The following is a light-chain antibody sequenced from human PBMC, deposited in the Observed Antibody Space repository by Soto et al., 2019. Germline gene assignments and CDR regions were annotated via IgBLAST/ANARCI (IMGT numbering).Light chain of an antibody. Sequence: MHVTPSPCTLAESVGDRVTINCRASQSISSWLAWYQQKPGKAPKLLIYKASTLKSGVPSRFSGSGSGTDFSLTISSLQPEDFATYYCLQYDNYPLAFGGGTEVDIK. CDR1: QSISSW. V-gene: IGKV1-5*03. CDR3: LQYDNYPLA. CDR2: KAS. J-gene: IGKJ4*02.